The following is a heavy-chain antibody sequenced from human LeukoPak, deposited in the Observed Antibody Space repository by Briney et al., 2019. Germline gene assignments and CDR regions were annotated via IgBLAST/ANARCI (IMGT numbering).Heavy chain of an antibody. J-gene: IGHJ3*02. D-gene: IGHD3-10*01. CDR2: INHSGST. Sequence: PSETLSLTCAVYGGSFSGYYWSWIRQPPGKGLEWIGEINHSGSTNYNPSLKSRVTISVDTSKNQFSLKLSSVTAADTAVYYCARHRGSGSYLTHAFDIWGQGTMVTVSS. CDR1: GGSFSGYY. V-gene: IGHV4-34*01. CDR3: ARHRGSGSYLTHAFDI.